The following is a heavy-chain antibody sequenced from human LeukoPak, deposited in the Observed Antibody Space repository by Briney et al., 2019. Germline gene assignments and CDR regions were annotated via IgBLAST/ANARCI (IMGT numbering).Heavy chain of an antibody. Sequence: SESLSRTCIVSGGSISSSYWSWIREPPGKGLEWIGFIYYSGSTNYNPSPKSRVTISVDTSKNLFSLKLSSMTAADTAVYYCEKTNWGAFDIWGQGTMVTVSS. CDR3: EKTNWGAFDI. D-gene: IGHD7-27*01. CDR1: GGSISSSY. CDR2: IYYSGST. V-gene: IGHV4-59*03. J-gene: IGHJ3*02.